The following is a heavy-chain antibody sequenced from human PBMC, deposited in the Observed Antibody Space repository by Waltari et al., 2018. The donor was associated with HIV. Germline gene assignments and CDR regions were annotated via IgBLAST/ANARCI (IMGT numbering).Heavy chain of an antibody. CDR3: AGSFWSGHYTGPTSLDY. CDR2: INHAGDT. V-gene: IGHV4-34*01. D-gene: IGHD3-3*01. Sequence: QVQLQQWGTGLIKPSETLSLTCAVYGHYFSEYYWSWVRQSPKKGLEWIGQINHAGDTRYTPSLATRVTILADRSKNQFSLKLASVTAADSAVYFCAGSFWSGHYTGPTSLDYWAQGTLVTVTS. J-gene: IGHJ4*02. CDR1: GHYFSEYY.